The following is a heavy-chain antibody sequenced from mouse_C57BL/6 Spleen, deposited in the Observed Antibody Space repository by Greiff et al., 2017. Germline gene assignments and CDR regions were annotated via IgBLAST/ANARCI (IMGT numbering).Heavy chain of an antibody. Sequence: VQVVESGPGLVAPSQSLSITCTVSGFSLTSYGVHWVRQPPGKGLEWLVVIWSDGSTTYNSALKSRLSISQDNSKSQVFLKMNCLPTDDTAMYYCARQDDYDEGFDYWGQGTLVTVSA. CDR3: ARQDDYDEGFDY. CDR2: IWSDGST. V-gene: IGHV2-6-1*01. J-gene: IGHJ3*01. D-gene: IGHD2-4*01. CDR1: GFSLTSYG.